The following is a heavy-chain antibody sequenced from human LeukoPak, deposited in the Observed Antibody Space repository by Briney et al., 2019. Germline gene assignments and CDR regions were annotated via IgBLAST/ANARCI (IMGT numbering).Heavy chain of an antibody. CDR1: GGSVSSGSYY. CDR3: ARYRPLYFDY. V-gene: IGHV4-61*01. J-gene: IGHJ4*02. Sequence: SETLSLTCTVSGGSVSSGSYYWSWIRQPPGKGLEWIGYIYYSGSTNYNPSLKSRVTISVDTSKNQFSLKLSSVTAADTAVYYCARYRPLYFDYWGQGTLVTVPS. CDR2: IYYSGST.